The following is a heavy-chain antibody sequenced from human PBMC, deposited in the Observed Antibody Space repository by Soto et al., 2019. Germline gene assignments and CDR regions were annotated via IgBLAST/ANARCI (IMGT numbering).Heavy chain of an antibody. J-gene: IGHJ6*02. D-gene: IGHD2-15*01. V-gene: IGHV1-69*01. CDR1: GGTFSSYA. CDR2: IIPIFGTA. CDR3: ARSQGGSSSLDIYYYYYYGMDV. Sequence: QVQLVQSGAEVKKPGSSVKVSCKAPGGTFSSYAISWVRQAPGQGLEWMGGIIPIFGTAKYAQKFQGRVTITADESTSTGYMELSSLRSEDRAVYYCARSQGGSSSLDIYYYYYYGMDVWGPGTTVTVSS.